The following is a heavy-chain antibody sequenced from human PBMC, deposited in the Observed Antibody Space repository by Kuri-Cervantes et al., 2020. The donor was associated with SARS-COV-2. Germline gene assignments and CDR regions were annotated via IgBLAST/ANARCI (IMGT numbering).Heavy chain of an antibody. CDR2: ISFYGSNK. CDR1: GFIFSTFA. Sequence: GGSLRLXCAASGFIFSTFAMHWVRQAPGNGLEWVPVISFYGSNKYYADSVKGRFTISRDNSKNTLYLQMNSLRAEDTSVYYCARAYGSGSYYWYYFDYWGQGTLVTVSS. J-gene: IGHJ4*02. CDR3: ARAYGSGSYYWYYFDY. D-gene: IGHD3-10*01. V-gene: IGHV3-30*01.